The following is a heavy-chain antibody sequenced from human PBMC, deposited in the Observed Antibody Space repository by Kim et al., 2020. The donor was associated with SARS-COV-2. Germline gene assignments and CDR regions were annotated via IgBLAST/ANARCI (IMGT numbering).Heavy chain of an antibody. V-gene: IGHV4-59*13. CDR2: IYYSGST. CDR1: GGSISSYY. CDR3: ARDEGGSYWFDP. J-gene: IGHJ5*02. D-gene: IGHD1-26*01. Sequence: SETLSLTCTVSGGSISSYYWSWIRQPPGKGLEWIGYIYYSGSTNYNPSLKSRVTISVDTSKNQFSLKLSSVTAADMAVYYCARDEGGSYWFDPWGQGTLVTVAS.